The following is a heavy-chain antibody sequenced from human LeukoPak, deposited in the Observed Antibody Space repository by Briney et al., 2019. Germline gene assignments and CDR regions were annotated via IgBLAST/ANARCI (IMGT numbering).Heavy chain of an antibody. CDR1: GYTFTSYD. Sequence: ASVKVSCKASGYTFTSYDINWVRQATGQGLEWMGWMNPNSGNTGYAQKFQGRITITRDTSISTAYMELSSLRSDDTAVYYCARGQVNRLLWVGELLSNINPFDSWGQGTLVTVSS. CDR2: MNPNSGNT. CDR3: ARGQVNRLLWVGELLSNINPFDS. D-gene: IGHD3-10*01. J-gene: IGHJ4*02. V-gene: IGHV1-8*03.